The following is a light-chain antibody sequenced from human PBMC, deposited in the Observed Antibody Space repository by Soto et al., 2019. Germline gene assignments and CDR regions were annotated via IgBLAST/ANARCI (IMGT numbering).Light chain of an antibody. CDR2: AAS. CDR3: QKYNSAPWT. J-gene: IGKJ1*01. Sequence: DIQMTQSPSSLSASVGDRVTITCRASPDINNFLAWYQHKPGKVPKLLIYAASTLQSVIPPRFNGSGSGTDFPHTISSLHPEDVATYYCQKYNSAPWTFGHGAKLEIK. V-gene: IGKV1-27*01. CDR1: PDINNF.